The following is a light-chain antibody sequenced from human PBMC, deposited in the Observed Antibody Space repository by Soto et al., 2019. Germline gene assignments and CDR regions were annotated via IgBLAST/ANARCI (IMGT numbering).Light chain of an antibody. CDR2: GAS. J-gene: IGKJ4*01. CDR1: QSVSSSF. Sequence: EIVLTQSPGTLSLSPGERATLSCRASQSVSSSFLDWYQQKSGQAPRLLIYGASSRATGIPDRFSGSGSGTDFTLTISRLEPEDVAVYYCQEYGSSPHTFGGGTKVEIK. V-gene: IGKV3-20*01. CDR3: QEYGSSPHT.